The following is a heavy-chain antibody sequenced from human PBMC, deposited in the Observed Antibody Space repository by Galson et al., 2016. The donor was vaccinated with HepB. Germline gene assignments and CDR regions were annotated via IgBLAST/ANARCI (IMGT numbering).Heavy chain of an antibody. V-gene: IGHV3-74*01. CDR3: VRDHSVVPTTAYNWFDP. CDR1: GFAFSSHW. J-gene: IGHJ5*02. D-gene: IGHD4-23*01. Sequence: SLRLSCAASGFAFSSHWMHWVRQDLGKGLVRVSRINSDGTISNYADSVKGQFTISRDNAKNTLYLQMNSLRAEDTAVYFCVRDHSVVPTTAYNWFDPWGRGTLVTVSS. CDR2: INSDGTIS.